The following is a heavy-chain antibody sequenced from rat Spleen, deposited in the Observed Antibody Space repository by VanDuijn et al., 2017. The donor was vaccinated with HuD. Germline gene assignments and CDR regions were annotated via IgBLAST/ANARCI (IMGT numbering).Heavy chain of an antibody. CDR3: TTDPYSGPYVMDA. D-gene: IGHD1-1*01. CDR1: GFTFSDYA. CDR2: ILYDGSSA. V-gene: IGHV5S10*01. J-gene: IGHJ4*01. Sequence: EVQLVGSGGGLVQPGNSLKLSCAASGFTFSDYAMAWVRQSPEKGLEWVATILYDGSSAYYRASVKGRFTISRDNAKSTLYLQMDSLRSEDTATYYCTTDPYSGPYVMDAWGQGASVTVSS.